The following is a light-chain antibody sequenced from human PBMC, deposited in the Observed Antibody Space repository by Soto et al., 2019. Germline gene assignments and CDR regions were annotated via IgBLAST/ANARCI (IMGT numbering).Light chain of an antibody. CDR1: QSVSSSS. CDR2: GAS. Sequence: EIVLTQSPGTLSLPPGERATLSCRASQSVSSSSLAWYQHKPGQAPRLLIYGASTRDTGIPDRFSGSGSGTDFTLTISRLEPEDFAVYYCQQYGSSPQTFGQGTKVDIK. J-gene: IGKJ1*01. V-gene: IGKV3-20*01. CDR3: QQYGSSPQT.